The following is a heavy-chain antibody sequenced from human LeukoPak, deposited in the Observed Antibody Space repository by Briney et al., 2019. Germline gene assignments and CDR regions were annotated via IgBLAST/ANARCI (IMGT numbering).Heavy chain of an antibody. Sequence: GESLKISCKGSGYMFITYWIGWVRQMPGKGLEWMGIIHTGDSDTRYSPSFEGQVTISADKSISTAYLQWSSLKASDTATYYCARTHCYDSSGYPAFDSWGQGTLVTLSS. D-gene: IGHD3-22*01. CDR2: IHTGDSDT. CDR3: ARTHCYDSSGYPAFDS. J-gene: IGHJ4*02. CDR1: GYMFITYW. V-gene: IGHV5-51*01.